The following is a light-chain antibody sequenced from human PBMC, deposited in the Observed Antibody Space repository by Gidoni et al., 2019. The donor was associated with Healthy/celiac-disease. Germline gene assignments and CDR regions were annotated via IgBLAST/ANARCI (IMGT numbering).Light chain of an antibody. Sequence: DIQMTQSPSTLSASVGDRVTITCRASQSISSWLAWYQQKPGKAPKLLIYKASSLASGVPSRFSGIGSGTEFTLTIRSLQPDDFATYYCQQYNSYLYTFXQXTKLEIK. CDR3: QQYNSYLYT. CDR2: KAS. J-gene: IGKJ2*01. V-gene: IGKV1-5*03. CDR1: QSISSW.